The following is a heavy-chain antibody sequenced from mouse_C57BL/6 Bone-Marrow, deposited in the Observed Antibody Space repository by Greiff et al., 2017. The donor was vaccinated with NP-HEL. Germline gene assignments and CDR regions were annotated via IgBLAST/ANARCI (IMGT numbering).Heavy chain of an antibody. CDR3: ARREMDY. Sequence: EVQLVESGGDLVKPGGSLKLSCAASGFTFSSYGMSWVRQTPDKRLEWVATISSGGSYTYYPDSVKGRVTISRDNAKNTLYLQMSSLKSEDTAMYYCARREMDYWGQGTSVTVSS. CDR1: GFTFSSYG. V-gene: IGHV5-6*01. CDR2: ISSGGSYT. J-gene: IGHJ4*01.